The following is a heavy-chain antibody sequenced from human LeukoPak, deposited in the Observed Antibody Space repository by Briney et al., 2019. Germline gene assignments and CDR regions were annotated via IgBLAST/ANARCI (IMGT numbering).Heavy chain of an antibody. V-gene: IGHV3-11*01. CDR1: GFTFSDYY. Sequence: GGSLRLSCAASGFTFSDYYMNWTRQAPGKGLEWVSYISSSGSTIYYADSVKGRFTISRDNAKNSPYLQMNSLRAEDTAVYYCATGVSPDYDYYFDYWGQGTLVTVSS. CDR2: ISSSGSTI. CDR3: ATGVSPDYDYYFDY. D-gene: IGHD5-12*01. J-gene: IGHJ4*02.